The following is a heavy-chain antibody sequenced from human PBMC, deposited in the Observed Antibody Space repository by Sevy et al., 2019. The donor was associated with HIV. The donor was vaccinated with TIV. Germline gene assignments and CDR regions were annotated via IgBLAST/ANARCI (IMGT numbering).Heavy chain of an antibody. D-gene: IGHD2-21*02. Sequence: GGSLRLSCAASGFTFSSYAMSWVRQAPGKGLEWVSAISGSGGSTYYADSVKGRFTISRDNSKNTLYLQMNSLRAEDTAVYYCAKVYCGGDCYFLGAFDIWGQGTMVTVSS. CDR3: AKVYCGGDCYFLGAFDI. CDR1: GFTFSSYA. J-gene: IGHJ3*02. CDR2: ISGSGGST. V-gene: IGHV3-23*01.